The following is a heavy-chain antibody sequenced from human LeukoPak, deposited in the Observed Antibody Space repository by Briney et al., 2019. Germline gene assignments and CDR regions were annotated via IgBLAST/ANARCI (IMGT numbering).Heavy chain of an antibody. Sequence: GGSLRLSCAASGFTFSSYGMHWVRQAPCKGLEWVAFIRYDGSNKYYADSVKGRFTISRDNSKNTLYLQMNSLRAEDTAVYYCAREGLGYDFWSGYPDYYYYMDVWGKGTTVTVSS. CDR1: GFTFSSYG. CDR3: AREGLGYDFWSGYPDYYYYMDV. D-gene: IGHD3-3*01. V-gene: IGHV3-30*02. J-gene: IGHJ6*03. CDR2: IRYDGSNK.